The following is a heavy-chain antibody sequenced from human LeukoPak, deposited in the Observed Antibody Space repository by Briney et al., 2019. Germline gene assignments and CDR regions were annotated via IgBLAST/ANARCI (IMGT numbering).Heavy chain of an antibody. CDR3: AREGPLLGYNSGWYHDY. V-gene: IGHV7-4-1*02. CDR1: GYSFTSYA. Sequence: ASVKVSCKASGYSFTSYAMNWVRQAPGQGLEWMGWINTNTDNPTYAQGFTGRFVFSLDTSVSTAYPQISSLKAEDTAVYYCAREGPLLGYNSGWYHDYWGQGTLVTVSS. J-gene: IGHJ4*02. D-gene: IGHD6-19*01. CDR2: INTNTDNP.